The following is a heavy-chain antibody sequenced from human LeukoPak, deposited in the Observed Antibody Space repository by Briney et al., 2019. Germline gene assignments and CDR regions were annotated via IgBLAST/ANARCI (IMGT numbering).Heavy chain of an antibody. CDR3: ARDRTRTGYSSGWGSENWFDP. Sequence: SETLSLTCTVSGGSISSYYWSWVRQPPGKGLEWVGYIYYSGSTNFTPSLNCLVTISLDTSKTQFSLKLSSVTAADTAVYYCARDRTRTGYSSGWGSENWFDPWGQGTLVTVSS. CDR2: IYYSGST. D-gene: IGHD6-19*01. J-gene: IGHJ5*02. CDR1: GGSISSYY. V-gene: IGHV4-59*01.